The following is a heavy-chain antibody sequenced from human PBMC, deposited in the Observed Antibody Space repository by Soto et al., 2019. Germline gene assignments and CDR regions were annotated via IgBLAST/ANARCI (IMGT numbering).Heavy chain of an antibody. J-gene: IGHJ6*02. D-gene: IGHD3-3*01. Sequence: GGSLRLSCAASEFSVNSNYMSWVRQAPGKGLEWVSLMYSGGATCYADSVKGRFSISTDNSKNTLYLQMNSLRAEDTAVYYCGRDGTGGGVLRFLEWLSSHYYGMDVWGQGTTVTVSS. CDR1: EFSVNSNY. CDR3: GRDGTGGGVLRFLEWLSSHYYGMDV. V-gene: IGHV3-53*05. CDR2: MYSGGAT.